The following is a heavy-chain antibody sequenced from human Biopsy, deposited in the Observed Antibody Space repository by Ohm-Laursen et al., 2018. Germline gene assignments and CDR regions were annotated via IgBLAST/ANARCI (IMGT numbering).Heavy chain of an antibody. D-gene: IGHD6-19*01. CDR1: GYSFTSYY. V-gene: IGHV1-46*01. CDR3: ARNTGWYGDLYYFDY. CDR2: INPSGSTT. J-gene: IGHJ4*02. Sequence: GSSVKVSCKASGYSFTSYYMHWVRQAPGQGLEWMGMINPSGSTTSYPQIFQGRVTMTRDTSKSTVYTELSSPRSADTAVYFCARNTGWYGDLYYFDYWGQGTLVTVSS.